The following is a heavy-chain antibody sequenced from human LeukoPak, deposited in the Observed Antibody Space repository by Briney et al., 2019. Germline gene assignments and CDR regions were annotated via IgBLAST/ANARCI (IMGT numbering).Heavy chain of an antibody. Sequence: PSETLSLTCAVYGGSFSGYYRSWIRQPPGKGLEWIGEINHSGSTNYNPSLKSRVTISVDTSKNQFSLKLSSVTAADTAVYYCARRGYGGNYNYFDYWGQGTLVTVSS. V-gene: IGHV4-34*01. CDR1: GGSFSGYY. CDR3: ARRGYGGNYNYFDY. J-gene: IGHJ4*02. D-gene: IGHD4-23*01. CDR2: INHSGST.